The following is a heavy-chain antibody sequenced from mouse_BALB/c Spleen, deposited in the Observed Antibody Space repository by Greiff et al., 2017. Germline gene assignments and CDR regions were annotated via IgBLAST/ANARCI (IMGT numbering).Heavy chain of an antibody. CDR2: IYPGNSDT. J-gene: IGHJ3*01. D-gene: IGHD1-1*01. Sequence: VQLQQSGAELAKPGASVKMSCKASGYTFTSYWMHWVKQRPGQGLEWIGAIYPGNSDTSYNQKFKGKAKLTAVTSTSTAYMELSSLTNEDSAVYYCTTGYYGWFADWGQGTLVTVSA. CDR1: GYTFTSYW. CDR3: TTGYYGWFAD. V-gene: IGHV1-5*01.